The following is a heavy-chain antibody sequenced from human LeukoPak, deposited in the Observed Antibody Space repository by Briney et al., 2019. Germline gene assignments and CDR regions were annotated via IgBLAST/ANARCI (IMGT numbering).Heavy chain of an antibody. CDR2: ISYDGTYK. CDR1: GFTFSNFA. V-gene: IGHV3-30-3*01. D-gene: IGHD6-19*01. CDR3: ARDTSSGWPYYFDS. J-gene: IGHJ4*02. Sequence: PGRSLRLSCAASGFTFSNFAIHWVRQAPVRGLEWVAVISYDGTYKYYADSVKGRFTISRDNSKNTLYLQMNSLRAEDTALYYCARDTSSGWPYYFDSWGQGTLVTASS.